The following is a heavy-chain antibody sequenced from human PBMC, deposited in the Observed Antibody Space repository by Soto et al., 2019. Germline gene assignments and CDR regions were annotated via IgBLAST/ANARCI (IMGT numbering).Heavy chain of an antibody. J-gene: IGHJ4*02. V-gene: IGHV4-39*07. Sequence: SETLSLTCTVSGGSITSSSYYWGWIRQPPGKGLEWIGEINHSGSTNYNPSLKSRVTISVDTSKNQFSLKLSSVTAADTAVYYCAADRRLLWFGELLGSEYYFDYWGQGTLVTVSS. CDR3: AADRRLLWFGELLGSEYYFDY. D-gene: IGHD3-10*01. CDR2: INHSGST. CDR1: GGSITSSSYY.